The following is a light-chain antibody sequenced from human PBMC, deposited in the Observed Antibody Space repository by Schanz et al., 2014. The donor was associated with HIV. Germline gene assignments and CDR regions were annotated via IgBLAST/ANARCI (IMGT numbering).Light chain of an antibody. CDR2: SAS. CDR1: QSLSSN. J-gene: IGKJ1*01. Sequence: PGERATLSCRASQSLSSNYLAWYQQKPGQAPRLLIYSASTRATGIPARFSGSGSGTEFTLTISSLQSEDFAVYYCQQYNNWPPWTFGQGTKVEI. CDR3: QQYNNWPPWT. V-gene: IGKV3-15*01.